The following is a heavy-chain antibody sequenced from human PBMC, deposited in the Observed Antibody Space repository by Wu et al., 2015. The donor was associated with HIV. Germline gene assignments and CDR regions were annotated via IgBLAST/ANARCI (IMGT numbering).Heavy chain of an antibody. D-gene: IGHD3-9*01. CDR1: GGSFSNYP. CDR2: IIPKFGSP. J-gene: IGHJ4*02. Sequence: QVQLVQSGAELKKPGSSVKVSCKASGGSFSNYPINWVRQAPGQGLEWMGGIIPKFGSPNNAQKFRDRVTITADESTTTVYMELKNLRSEDTAVYYCAREGAPYYDILSGLQESFFDHWGQGTLVTVSS. CDR3: AREGAPYYDILSGLQESFFDH. V-gene: IGHV1-69*12.